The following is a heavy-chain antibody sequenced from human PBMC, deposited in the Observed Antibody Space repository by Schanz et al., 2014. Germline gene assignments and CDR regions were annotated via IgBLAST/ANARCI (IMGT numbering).Heavy chain of an antibody. CDR2: IISILGIP. J-gene: IGHJ4*02. V-gene: IGHV1-69*02. CDR1: GGTFSSYT. Sequence: QEQLVQSGAEVRKPGASVKVSCKASGGTFSSYTISWVRQAPGQGLEWMGRIISILGIPNYAQKFQGRVTFTADKSTSTAYMELSSLKSEDTAVYYCASSGAGYSSSWDFDYWGQGTLVTVSS. CDR3: ASSGAGYSSSWDFDY. D-gene: IGHD6-13*01.